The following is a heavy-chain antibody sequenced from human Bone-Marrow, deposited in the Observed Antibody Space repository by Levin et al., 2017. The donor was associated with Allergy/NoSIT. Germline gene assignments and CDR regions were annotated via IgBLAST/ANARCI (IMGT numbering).Heavy chain of an antibody. CDR3: TTVSSGVEQQLVWDAFDI. D-gene: IGHD6-13*01. J-gene: IGHJ3*02. CDR1: GFTFSNAW. CDR2: IKSKTDGGTT. Sequence: GESLRISCAASGFTFSNAWMNWVRQAPGKGLEWVGRIKSKTDGGTTDYAAPVKGRFTISRDDSKNTLYLQMNSLKTEDTAVYYCTTVSSGVEQQLVWDAFDIWGQGTMVTVSS. V-gene: IGHV3-15*07.